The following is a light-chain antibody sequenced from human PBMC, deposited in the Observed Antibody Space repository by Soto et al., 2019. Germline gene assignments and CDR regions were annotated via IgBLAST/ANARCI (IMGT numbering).Light chain of an antibody. CDR2: WAS. Sequence: DIVMTQSPDSLAVSLGERATINCKSSQSLLHLAWYQQKPGQPPKLLIYWASTRESGVPDRFSGSASGKDFTLTISRLQAEEVAVYYCQQYYTTPVTFGQGTKVELK. CDR1: QSLLH. CDR3: QQYYTTPVT. V-gene: IGKV4-1*01. J-gene: IGKJ1*01.